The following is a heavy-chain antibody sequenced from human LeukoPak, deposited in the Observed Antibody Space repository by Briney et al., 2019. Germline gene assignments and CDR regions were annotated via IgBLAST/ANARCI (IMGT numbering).Heavy chain of an antibody. J-gene: IGHJ5*02. CDR2: ISGSGGST. V-gene: IGHV3-23*01. D-gene: IGHD6-19*01. Sequence: GGSLRLSCAASGFTFSSYSMNWVRQAPGKGLEWVSAISGSGGSTYYADSVKGRFTVSRDNSKDTLYLQVNSLRAEDTAVYYCARVGSSGWYPPKNWFDPWGQGTLVTVSS. CDR1: GFTFSSYS. CDR3: ARVGSSGWYPPKNWFDP.